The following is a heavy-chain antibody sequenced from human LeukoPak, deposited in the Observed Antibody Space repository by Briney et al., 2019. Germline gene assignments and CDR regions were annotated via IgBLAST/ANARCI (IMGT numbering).Heavy chain of an antibody. V-gene: IGHV3-21*05. CDR2: ISSSGSYM. J-gene: IGHJ4*02. CDR3: ARGGSGNWNAPFDY. D-gene: IGHD1-1*01. Sequence: GGSLRLSCAASGFTFSSYEMNWVRQAPGKGLEWVSYISSSGSYMYYADSVKGRFTISRDNAKNSLYLQLNSLRAEDTAVYYCARGGSGNWNAPFDYWGQGILVTVSS. CDR1: GFTFSSYE.